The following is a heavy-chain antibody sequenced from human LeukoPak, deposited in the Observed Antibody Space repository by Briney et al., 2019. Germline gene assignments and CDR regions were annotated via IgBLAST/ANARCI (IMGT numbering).Heavy chain of an antibody. CDR2: ISAYNGNT. CDR3: ARVGYSSSWYAGDTGKFDY. Sequence: ASVKVSCKASGYTFTSYGIGWVRQAPGQGLEWMGWISAYNGNTNYAQKLQGRVTMTTDTSTSTAYMELRSLRSDDTAVYYCARVGYSSSWYAGDTGKFDYWGQGTLVTVSS. J-gene: IGHJ4*02. D-gene: IGHD6-13*01. V-gene: IGHV1-18*01. CDR1: GYTFTSYG.